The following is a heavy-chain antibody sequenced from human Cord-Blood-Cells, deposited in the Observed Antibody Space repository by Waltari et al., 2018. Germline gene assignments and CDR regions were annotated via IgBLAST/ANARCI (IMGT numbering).Heavy chain of an antibody. CDR2: IYYSGRT. CDR3: ARLERGLSDCED. Sequence: QVQLQASGPGLVKPSETLSLTCTVSGGSISSHYWSWIRQPPGNGLEWIGYIYYSGRTNYHPSLWRRFTVAVDACKNQFALKLSSVTAADTAVYYCARLERGLSDCEDRGQGTLVAVSS. J-gene: IGHJ4*02. V-gene: IGHV4-59*11. CDR1: GGSISSHY. D-gene: IGHD1-1*01.